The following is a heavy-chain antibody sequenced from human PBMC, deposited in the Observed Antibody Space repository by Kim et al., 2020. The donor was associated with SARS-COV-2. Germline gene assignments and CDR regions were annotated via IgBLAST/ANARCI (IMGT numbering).Heavy chain of an antibody. CDR3: ARDVGGLLRYFDWLGGFDP. CDR2: IYYSGST. V-gene: IGHV4-59*13. D-gene: IGHD3-9*01. Sequence: SETLSLTCTVSGGSISSYYWSWIRQPPGKGLEWIGYIYYSGSTNYNPSLKSRVTISVDTSKNQFSLKLSSVTAADTAVYYCARDVGGLLRYFDWLGGFDPWGQGTLVTVSS. CDR1: GGSISSYY. J-gene: IGHJ5*02.